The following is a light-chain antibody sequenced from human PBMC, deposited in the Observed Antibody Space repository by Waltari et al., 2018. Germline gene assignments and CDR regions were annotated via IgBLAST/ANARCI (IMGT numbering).Light chain of an antibody. J-gene: IGLJ3*02. CDR2: KGN. CDR1: SGSVSSTSS. CDR3: SMYMGSGIWV. Sequence: QTVLTQEPSLSVSPGGPVQLTCAFSSGSVSSTSSATWYQQPPGQAPRTLVYKGNGRSSGVPDRFSGSILGNKAALTITGAQADDESDYYCSMYMGSGIWVFGGGTKLTVL. V-gene: IGLV8-61*01.